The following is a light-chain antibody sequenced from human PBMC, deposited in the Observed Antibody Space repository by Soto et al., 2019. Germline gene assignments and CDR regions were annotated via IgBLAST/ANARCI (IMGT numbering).Light chain of an antibody. CDR2: GAS. Sequence: DIQMTQSPSSLSASVGDRVTITCRASRTITDYLNWYQQKPGEAPKLLISGASTLQSGVPSRFSGSGSGTDFTRTISSLRSEDIATYYCHQPYGTLGTFGQGTKVEI. J-gene: IGKJ1*01. V-gene: IGKV1-39*01. CDR1: RTITDY. CDR3: HQPYGTLGT.